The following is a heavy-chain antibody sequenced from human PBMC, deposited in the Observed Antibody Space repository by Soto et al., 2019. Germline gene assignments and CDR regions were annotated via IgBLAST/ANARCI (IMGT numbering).Heavy chain of an antibody. CDR1: EGSFSTGDYS. CDR2: IYTSGST. CDR3: ARGNGYGGVPFDY. D-gene: IGHD2-8*02. V-gene: IGHV4-30-2*01. Sequence: SETLSLTCAVSEGSFSTGDYSWNWIRQPPGKGLEWIGYIYTSGSTYYSSSLKSRVTISVDRSKNQFSLQLTSVTAADTAVYYCARGNGYGGVPFDYWGQGLLVTVSS. J-gene: IGHJ4*02.